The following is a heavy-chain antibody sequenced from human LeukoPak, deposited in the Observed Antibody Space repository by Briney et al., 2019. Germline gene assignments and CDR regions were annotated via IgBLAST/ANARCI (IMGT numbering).Heavy chain of an antibody. CDR1: GYTFTIYD. CDR2: MNPNSGNT. CDR3: AREPGSLDAFDI. Sequence: ASVNVSFKASGYTFTIYDINWVRQVTGQGLEWMGWMNPNSGNTGYAQKFQGRVTMTRNTSISTAYMELSSLRSEDTAVYYCAREPGSLDAFDIWGQGTMVTVSS. D-gene: IGHD1-26*01. J-gene: IGHJ3*02. V-gene: IGHV1-8*01.